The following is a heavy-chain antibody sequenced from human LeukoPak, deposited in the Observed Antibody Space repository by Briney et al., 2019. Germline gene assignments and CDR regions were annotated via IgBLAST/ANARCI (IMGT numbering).Heavy chain of an antibody. CDR1: GFTFSSYG. J-gene: IGHJ4*02. Sequence: PGGSLRLSCAASGFTFSSYGMHWVRQAPGKGLEWVAFIRYDGSNKYYADHVKGRFTISRDNSKNTLYLQMNSLRAEDTAVYYCAKGLTGGYSYGYGIDYWGQGTLVTVSS. CDR3: AKGLTGGYSYGYGIDY. CDR2: IRYDGSNK. V-gene: IGHV3-30*02. D-gene: IGHD5-18*01.